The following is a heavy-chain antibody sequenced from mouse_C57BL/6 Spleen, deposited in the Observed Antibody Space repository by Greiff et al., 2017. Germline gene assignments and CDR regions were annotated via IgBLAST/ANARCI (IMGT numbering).Heavy chain of an antibody. CDR1: GYTFTDYY. Sequence: VQLQQSGPVLVKPGASVKISCKASGYTFTDYYMNWVKQSHGKSLEWIGDINPNNGGTSYNQKFKGKATLTVDKSSSTAYMELRSLTSEDSAVYYCARWDYSYYFDYWGQGTTLTVSS. J-gene: IGHJ2*01. CDR2: INPNNGGT. CDR3: ARWDYSYYFDY. D-gene: IGHD2-13*01. V-gene: IGHV1-26*01.